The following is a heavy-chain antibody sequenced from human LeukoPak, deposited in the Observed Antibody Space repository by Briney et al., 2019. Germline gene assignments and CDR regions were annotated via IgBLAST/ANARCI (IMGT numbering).Heavy chain of an antibody. CDR2: IHRSGST. CDR3: AREIVGGFNPGAY. D-gene: IGHD1-14*01. CDR1: PDSTTSNF. Sequence: SQTLSLTCTVSPDSTTSNFWSWVRQPPGKGLEWIGEIHRSGSTNYNPSLQSRVTISIDRSKNQIALELSSVTAADTAVYYCAREIVGGFNPGAYWGQGTLVTVSS. J-gene: IGHJ4*02. V-gene: IGHV4-4*02.